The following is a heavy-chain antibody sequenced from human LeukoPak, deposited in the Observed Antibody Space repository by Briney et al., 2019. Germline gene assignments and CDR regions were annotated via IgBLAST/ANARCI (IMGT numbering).Heavy chain of an antibody. J-gene: IGHJ4*02. D-gene: IGHD6-13*01. CDR3: ATAIAAVNSFDY. V-gene: IGHV1-69*04. Sequence: ASVKVSCKASGGTFSSYAISWVRQAPGQGLEWMGRIIPILGIANYAQKFQGRVTMTEDTSTDTAYMELSSLRSEDTAVYYCATAIAAVNSFDYWGQGTLVTVSS. CDR2: IIPILGIA. CDR1: GGTFSSYA.